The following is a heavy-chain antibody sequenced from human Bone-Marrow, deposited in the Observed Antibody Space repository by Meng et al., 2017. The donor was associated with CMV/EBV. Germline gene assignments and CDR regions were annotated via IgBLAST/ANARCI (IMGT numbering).Heavy chain of an antibody. D-gene: IGHD6-13*01. J-gene: IGHJ5*02. CDR1: GFTFSSYA. CDR2: ISGSGGST. V-gene: IGHV3-23*01. Sequence: GESLKISCAASGFTFSSYAMSWVRQAPGKGLEWVSAISGSGGSTYYADSVKGRFTISRDNSKNTLYLQMNSLRAEDTAVYYRAKCRSGIPAALNHWGQGTLVTVSS. CDR3: AKCRSGIPAALNH.